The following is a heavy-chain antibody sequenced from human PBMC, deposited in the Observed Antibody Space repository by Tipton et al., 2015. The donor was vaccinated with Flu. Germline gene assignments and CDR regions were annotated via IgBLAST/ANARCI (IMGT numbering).Heavy chain of an antibody. CDR2: IYTNGST. V-gene: IGHV4-4*07. D-gene: IGHD3-16*01. J-gene: IGHJ4*02. CDR1: GGSISSYY. Sequence: TLSLTCTVSGGSISSYYWSWIRQPPRKGLGWSGRIYTNGSTNYNPSLKSRVTMSVDTSKNQFSLTLSSVTAADTAVYFCARAGAYDYVWGLAFDYWGQGTLVTVSS. CDR3: ARAGAYDYVWGLAFDY.